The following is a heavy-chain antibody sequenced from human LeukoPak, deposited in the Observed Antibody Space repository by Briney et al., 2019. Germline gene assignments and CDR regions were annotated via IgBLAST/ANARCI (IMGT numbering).Heavy chain of an antibody. CDR3: ARLYRKNWGATLYYFDY. CDR1: GYTFTSYD. J-gene: IGHJ4*02. Sequence: ASVKVSCKASGYTFTSYDINWVRQATGQGLEWMGWMNPNSGNTGYAQKFQGRVTMTRNTSISTAYMELSSLRSEDTAVYYCARLYRKNWGATLYYFDYWGQGTLVTVSS. V-gene: IGHV1-8*01. CDR2: MNPNSGNT. D-gene: IGHD1-26*01.